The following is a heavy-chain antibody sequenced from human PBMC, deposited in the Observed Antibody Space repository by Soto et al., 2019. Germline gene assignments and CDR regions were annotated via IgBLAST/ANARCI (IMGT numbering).Heavy chain of an antibody. CDR3: AKGNSWSPALVLDI. J-gene: IGHJ3*02. Sequence: GGSLRLSWSGSGFTFSRYADILVRPAPGKGLEWVSAISGSGGSTYYADSVKGRFTISRGNSKNTLYLQMNSLRAEDTAVYYCAKGNSWSPALVLDIWGQGTMVTVSS. D-gene: IGHD1-7*01. CDR2: ISGSGGST. CDR1: GFTFSRYA. V-gene: IGHV3-23*01.